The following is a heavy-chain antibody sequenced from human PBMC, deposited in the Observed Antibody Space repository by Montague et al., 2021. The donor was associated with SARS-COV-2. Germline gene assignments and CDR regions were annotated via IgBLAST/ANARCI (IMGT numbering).Heavy chain of an antibody. V-gene: IGHV4-59*01. Sequence: SETLSLTCSFSGGSIRSYYWSWTRLPPGKPLEWLGYIYYTGETTXNPSLKSRVTISVDTSRSQFSLRLTSVTAADTAVYFCARFWSGYVDKWSQGTLVTVSS. D-gene: IGHD3-3*01. CDR1: GGSIRSYY. CDR2: IYYTGET. J-gene: IGHJ4*02. CDR3: ARFWSGYVDK.